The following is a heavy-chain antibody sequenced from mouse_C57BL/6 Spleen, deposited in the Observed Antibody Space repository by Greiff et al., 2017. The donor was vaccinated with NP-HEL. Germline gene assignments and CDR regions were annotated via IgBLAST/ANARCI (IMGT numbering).Heavy chain of an antibody. D-gene: IGHD2-4*01. J-gene: IGHJ4*01. CDR1: GYAFTNYL. Sequence: VQLQQSGAELVRPGTSVKVSCKASGYAFTNYLIEWVKQRPGQGLEWIGVINPGSGGTNYNEKFKGKATLTADKSSSTAYMQLSSLTSEDSAVYFCARSPYDYDGYAMDYWGQGTSVTVSS. CDR2: INPGSGGT. V-gene: IGHV1-54*01. CDR3: ARSPYDYDGYAMDY.